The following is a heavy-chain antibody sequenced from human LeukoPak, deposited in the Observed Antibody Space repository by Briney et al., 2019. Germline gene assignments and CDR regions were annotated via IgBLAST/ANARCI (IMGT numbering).Heavy chain of an antibody. V-gene: IGHV4-39*01. J-gene: IGHJ4*02. CDR1: GGSISSSSYY. D-gene: IGHD1-26*01. Sequence: SSETLSLTCTVSGGSISSSSYYWGWIRQPPGKGLEWIGSIYYSGSTYYNPSLKSRVTISVDTSKNQFSLKLSSVTAADTAVYYCARSSGSYYDYFDYWGQGTLVTVSS. CDR2: IYYSGST. CDR3: ARSSGSYYDYFDY.